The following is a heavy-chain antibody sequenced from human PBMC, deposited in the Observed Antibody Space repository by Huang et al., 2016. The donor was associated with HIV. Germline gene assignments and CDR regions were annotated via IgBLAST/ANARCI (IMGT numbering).Heavy chain of an antibody. CDR3: ATKTAGMDI. CDR2: NKQDESER. V-gene: IGHV3-7*01. Sequence: VESGGRSVQPGGSLKLSCVGSTLPFGAYWMSGVRRPTGKGLEWVANNKQDESERYYVDSVKGRFNISRDNARKVLFLEMDDLRVEDTAIYFCATKTAGMDIWGQGTTVTVSS. D-gene: IGHD1-7*01. J-gene: IGHJ6*02. CDR1: TLPFGAYW.